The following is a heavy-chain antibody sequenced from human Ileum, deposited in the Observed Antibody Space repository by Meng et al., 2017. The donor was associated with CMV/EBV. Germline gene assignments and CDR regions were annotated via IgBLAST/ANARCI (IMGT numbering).Heavy chain of an antibody. CDR3: ARERDDSWSGSWMDV. J-gene: IGHJ6*02. Sequence: GGSLRLSCGASGFTLSGCEMNWVRQAPGKGLEWVSYISGSDSTIYYADSVKGRFTISRDNTKNSLYLQMNSLRAEDTAVYYCARERDDSWSGSWMDVWGQGTTVTVSS. D-gene: IGHD3-3*01. CDR2: ISGSDSTI. V-gene: IGHV3-48*03. CDR1: GFTLSGCE.